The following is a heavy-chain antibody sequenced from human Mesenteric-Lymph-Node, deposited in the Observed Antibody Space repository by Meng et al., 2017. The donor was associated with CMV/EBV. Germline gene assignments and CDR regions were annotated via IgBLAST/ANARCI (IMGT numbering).Heavy chain of an antibody. CDR2: INHSGST. CDR3: ARGSSYDILTGYFDY. Sequence: WVAALLKSSERLSVTGAVYGGSFSGSYWNWIRQSPEKGLEWIGEINHSGSTTYNPSFTSRIIISVDTSTNQISLNMSSVTAADTAVYYCARGSSYDILTGYFDYWGQGALVTVSS. V-gene: IGHV4-34*01. D-gene: IGHD3-9*01. J-gene: IGHJ4*02. CDR1: GGSFSGSY.